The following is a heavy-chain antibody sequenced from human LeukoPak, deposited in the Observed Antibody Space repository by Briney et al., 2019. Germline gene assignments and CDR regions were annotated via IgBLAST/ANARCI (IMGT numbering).Heavy chain of an antibody. CDR2: IHHRGST. CDR3: ARSVLGYSYGLHIDY. Sequence: PSETLSLTCTVSGGSISSYYWSWIRQSPGEGLEWIGYIHHRGSTNYNPSLKSRVTISVDTSKNQFSLKLSSLTAADTAVYYCARSVLGYSYGLHIDYWGQGTLVTVSS. J-gene: IGHJ4*02. CDR1: GGSISSYY. D-gene: IGHD5-18*01. V-gene: IGHV4-59*01.